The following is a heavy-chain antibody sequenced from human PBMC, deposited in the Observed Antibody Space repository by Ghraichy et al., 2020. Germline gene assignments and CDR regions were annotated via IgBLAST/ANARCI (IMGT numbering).Heavy chain of an antibody. Sequence: ETLSLTCTVSGYSISSGYYWGWIRQPPGKGLEWIGSIHHSGSTYYSPSLKSRVTISVDTSKNQFSLKLSSVTAADTAFYYCARGGDTSSWYWVYDYWGQGTLVTVSS. CDR3: ARGGDTSSWYWVYDY. V-gene: IGHV4-38-2*02. CDR1: GYSISSGYY. J-gene: IGHJ4*02. D-gene: IGHD6-13*01. CDR2: IHHSGST.